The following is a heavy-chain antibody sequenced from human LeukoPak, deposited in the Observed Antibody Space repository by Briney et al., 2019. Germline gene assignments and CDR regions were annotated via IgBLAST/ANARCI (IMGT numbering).Heavy chain of an antibody. D-gene: IGHD1/OR15-1a*01. J-gene: IGHJ4*02. Sequence: PSETLSLTCTVSGGSISSYYWSWIRQPPGKELEWIGYIYYSGSTNYNPSLKSRVTISVDTSKNQFSLKLSSVTAADTAVYYCARGSWNNAGDYWGQGTLVTVSS. V-gene: IGHV4-59*01. CDR1: GGSISSYY. CDR2: IYYSGST. CDR3: ARGSWNNAGDY.